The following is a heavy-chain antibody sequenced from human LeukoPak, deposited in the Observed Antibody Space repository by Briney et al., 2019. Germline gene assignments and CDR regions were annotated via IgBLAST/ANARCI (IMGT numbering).Heavy chain of an antibody. CDR1: GFTFSSYT. Sequence: GGSLRLSCAASGFTFSSYTMSWVRRAPGKGLEWVSAISGSGGSTYYADSVKGRFTISRDNSKNTLYLQMNSLRAEDTAVYYCAKGGDYYFDYWGQGTLVTVSS. V-gene: IGHV3-23*01. CDR3: AKGGDYYFDY. CDR2: ISGSGGST. D-gene: IGHD2-21*02. J-gene: IGHJ4*02.